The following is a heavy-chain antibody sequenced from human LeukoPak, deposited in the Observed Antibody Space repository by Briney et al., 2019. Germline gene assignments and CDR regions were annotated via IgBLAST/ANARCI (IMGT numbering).Heavy chain of an antibody. CDR3: AKMVREFYTISYYFDY. Sequence: HPGGSLRLSCAASGFTFSSYAMSWVRQAPGKGLEWVSGISGSGAGTYYADSVKGRFTISRDNSKNTLYLQMNSLRAEDTAVYYCAKMVREFYTISYYFDYWGQGTLVTVSS. V-gene: IGHV3-23*01. D-gene: IGHD2-8*01. J-gene: IGHJ4*02. CDR2: ISGSGAGT. CDR1: GFTFSSYA.